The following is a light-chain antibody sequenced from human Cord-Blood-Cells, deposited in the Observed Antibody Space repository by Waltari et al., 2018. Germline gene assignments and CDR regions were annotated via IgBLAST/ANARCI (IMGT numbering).Light chain of an antibody. Sequence: EIVMTPSTATLSVAPGERATLSCRASQSVSSNLAWYQQNPGQAPRLLIYGASTRATGIPARFSGSGSGTEFTRTISSLQSEDFAVYDCQQYNNWPPYTFGQGTMLEIK. J-gene: IGKJ2*01. CDR1: QSVSSN. CDR2: GAS. V-gene: IGKV3-15*01. CDR3: QQYNNWPPYT.